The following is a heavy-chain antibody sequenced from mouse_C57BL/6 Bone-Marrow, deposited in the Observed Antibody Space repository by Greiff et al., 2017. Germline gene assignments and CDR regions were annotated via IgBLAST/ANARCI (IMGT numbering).Heavy chain of an antibody. CDR1: GYSITSGYY. Sequence: DVKLQESGPGLVKPSQSLSLTCSVTGYSITSGYYWNWIRQFPGNKLEWMGYISYDGSNNYNPSLKNRISITRDTSKNQFFLKLNSVTTEDTATYYCAREGYYGSSPDYWGQGTTLTVSS. J-gene: IGHJ2*01. CDR3: AREGYYGSSPDY. CDR2: ISYDGSN. D-gene: IGHD1-1*01. V-gene: IGHV3-6*01.